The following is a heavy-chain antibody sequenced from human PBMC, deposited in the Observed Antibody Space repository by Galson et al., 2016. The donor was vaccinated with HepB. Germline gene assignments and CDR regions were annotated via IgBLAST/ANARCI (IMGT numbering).Heavy chain of an antibody. Sequence: SLRLSCAASGFTFNTYAMSWVGQAPGKGLEWVSTISHTGGSTYYADSVKGRFTISRDNSKNTLYLQMNSLRAEDTAVYYCAKVSRRDYALPYFDYWGQGTLVTVSS. CDR3: AKVSRRDYALPYFDY. V-gene: IGHV3-23*01. CDR2: ISHTGGST. D-gene: IGHD4/OR15-4a*01. J-gene: IGHJ4*02. CDR1: GFTFNTYA.